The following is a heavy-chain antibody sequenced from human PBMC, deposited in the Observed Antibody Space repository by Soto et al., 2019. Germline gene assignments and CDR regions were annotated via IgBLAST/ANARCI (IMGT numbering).Heavy chain of an antibody. J-gene: IGHJ4*02. CDR3: ARGLGSFFTFDL. D-gene: IGHD6-6*01. Sequence: GGSLRLSCVASGFTFDHYAVHWVRQGPGKGLEWVSGISGDSGTIGYGDSVKGRFTISRDNAKNSLLLRLNSLRTEDTAVYYCARGLGSFFTFDLWGLGTLVTVSS. CDR1: GFTFDHYA. CDR2: ISGDSGTI. V-gene: IGHV3-9*01.